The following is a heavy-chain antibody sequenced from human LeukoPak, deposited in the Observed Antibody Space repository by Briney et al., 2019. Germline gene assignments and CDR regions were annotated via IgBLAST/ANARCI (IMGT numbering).Heavy chain of an antibody. CDR1: GGSISSYY. Sequence: SETLSLTCTVSGGSISSYYWSWIRQPPGKGLEWIGYIYYSGSTNYNPSLKSRVTISVDTSKNQFSLKLSSVTAADTAVYYCARSITMVRGAKRNWFDPWGQGTLVTVSS. CDR3: ARSITMVRGAKRNWFDP. V-gene: IGHV4-59*01. CDR2: IYYSGST. D-gene: IGHD3-10*01. J-gene: IGHJ5*02.